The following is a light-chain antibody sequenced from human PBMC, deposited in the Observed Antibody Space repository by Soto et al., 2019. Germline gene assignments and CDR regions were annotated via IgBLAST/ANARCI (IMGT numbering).Light chain of an antibody. V-gene: IGLV2-14*01. J-gene: IGLJ3*02. Sequence: QSALTQPASVSGSPGQSITISCTGTSSDVGGYNYVSWYQQHPGKAPKLMVYEVSYRPSGVSNRFSGSKSGNTASLTISGLQAEEEADYYCTSYTTSSTWVFGGGTSSPS. CDR3: TSYTTSSTWV. CDR1: SSDVGGYNY. CDR2: EVS.